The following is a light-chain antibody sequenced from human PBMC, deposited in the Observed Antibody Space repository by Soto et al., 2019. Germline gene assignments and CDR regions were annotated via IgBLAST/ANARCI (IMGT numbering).Light chain of an antibody. V-gene: IGLV2-8*01. CDR1: SSDVGGYNY. Sequence: QSALTQPPSASGSPGQSVTISCTGTSSDVGGYNYVSWYQQHPGKAPQLMIYKVSKRPSGVPDRFSGSKSGNTASLTVSGLQAEDEADYYCSSYAGSNNLGVFGGGTKLTVL. CDR3: SSYAGSNNLGV. CDR2: KVS. J-gene: IGLJ2*01.